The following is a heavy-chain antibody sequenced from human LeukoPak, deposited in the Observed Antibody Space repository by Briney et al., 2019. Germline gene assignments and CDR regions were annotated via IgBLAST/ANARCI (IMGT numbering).Heavy chain of an antibody. D-gene: IGHD3-10*01. CDR1: GFTFSDYY. V-gene: IGHV3-11*01. J-gene: IGHJ4*02. CDR2: ISSSGGNI. Sequence: GGSLRLSCAASGFTFSDYYMSWIRQAPGKGLEWVSYISSSGGNIYYADSVKGRFTISKDNARNSLYLQMSSLKVDDTAVYYCVTDLRAGNYYARGLSGLWGRGTLVTVSS. CDR3: VTDLRAGNYYARGLSGL.